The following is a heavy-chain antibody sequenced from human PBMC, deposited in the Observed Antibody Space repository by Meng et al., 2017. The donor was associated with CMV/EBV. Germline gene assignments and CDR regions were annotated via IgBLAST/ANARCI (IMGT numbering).Heavy chain of an antibody. CDR3: ASHNVLLWFGELGY. J-gene: IGHJ4*02. D-gene: IGHD3-10*01. V-gene: IGHV3-7*01. CDR1: GFTFSSYW. Sequence: RGSLRLSCAASGFTFSSYWMSWVRQAPGKGLEWVANIKQDGSEKYYVDSVKGRFTISRDNAKNSLYLQMNSLRAEDTAVYYCASHNVLLWFGELGYWGQGTLVTVSS. CDR2: IKQDGSEK.